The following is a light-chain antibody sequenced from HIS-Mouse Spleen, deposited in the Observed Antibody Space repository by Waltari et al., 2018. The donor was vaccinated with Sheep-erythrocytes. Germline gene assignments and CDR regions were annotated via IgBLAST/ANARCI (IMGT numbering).Light chain of an antibody. J-gene: IGLJ3*02. V-gene: IGLV2-23*01. CDR3: CSYAGSSTPWV. Sequence: QSALTQPASVSGSPGQSITIPGTGTSSDGGSYNLVSWYQQHPGKAPKLMIYEGSKRPSGVSNRFSGSKSGNTASLTISGLQAEDEADYYCCSYAGSSTPWVFGGGTKLTVL. CDR2: EGS. CDR1: SSDGGSYNL.